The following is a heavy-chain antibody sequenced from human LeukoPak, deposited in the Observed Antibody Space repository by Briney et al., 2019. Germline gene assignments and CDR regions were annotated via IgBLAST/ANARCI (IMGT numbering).Heavy chain of an antibody. CDR1: GFTFSSYW. CDR3: ARASGEMAYWDY. D-gene: IGHD5-24*01. V-gene: IGHV3-74*01. Sequence: GGSLILSCAASGFTFSSYWMHWVRQAPGKGLVWVSRINTDGSSTSYADSVKGRFTISRDNAKNSVYLQMNSLRAEDTAVYYCARASGEMAYWDYWGQGTLVIVSS. J-gene: IGHJ4*02. CDR2: INTDGSST.